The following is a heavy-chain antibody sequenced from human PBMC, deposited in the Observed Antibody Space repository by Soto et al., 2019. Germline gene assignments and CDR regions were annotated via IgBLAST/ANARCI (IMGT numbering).Heavy chain of an antibody. V-gene: IGHV3-21*01. CDR2: ISSASSET. CDR1: GFTFSRVS. Sequence: GGSLRLSCEASGFTFSRVSMNWVRQVPGKGLEWVASISSASSETWYSDSVKGRFIISRDNAQSSLFLQMDTLRPDDSAIYYCARVAYWGPGTQVTVSS. CDR3: ARVAY. J-gene: IGHJ4*02.